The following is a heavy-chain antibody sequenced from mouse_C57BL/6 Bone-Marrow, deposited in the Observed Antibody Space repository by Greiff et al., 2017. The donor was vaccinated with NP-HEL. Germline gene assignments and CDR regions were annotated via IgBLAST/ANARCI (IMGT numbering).Heavy chain of an antibody. D-gene: IGHD2-1*01. CDR3: ARVSPFYYDAMDY. V-gene: IGHV5-16*01. J-gene: IGHJ4*01. CDR2: INYDGSST. Sequence: EVQLLESEGGLVQPGSSMKLSCTASGFTFSDYYMAWVRQVPEQGLEWVANINYDGSSTYYLHSLKSRSIFSRDNAKNIIYLQMSSLKSEDTATYYCARVSPFYYDAMDYWGQGASVTVSS. CDR1: GFTFSDYY.